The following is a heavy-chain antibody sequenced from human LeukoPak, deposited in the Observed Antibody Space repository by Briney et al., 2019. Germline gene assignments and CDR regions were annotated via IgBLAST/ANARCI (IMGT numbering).Heavy chain of an antibody. CDR1: GFTFSSYA. CDR2: ISGSSGST. V-gene: IGHV3-23*01. CDR3: AKIPLNYYGSESPSAVDY. Sequence: GGSLRLSCAASGFTFSSYAMSWVRQAPGKGLEWVSAISGSSGSTYYADSVKGRFTISRDNSKNTLYLQMNSLRAEDTAVYYCAKIPLNYYGSESPSAVDYWGQGTLVTVSS. D-gene: IGHD3-10*01. J-gene: IGHJ4*02.